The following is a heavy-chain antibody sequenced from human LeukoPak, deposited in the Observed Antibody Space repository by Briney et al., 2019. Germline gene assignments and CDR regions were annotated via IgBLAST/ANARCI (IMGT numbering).Heavy chain of an antibody. D-gene: IGHD6-13*01. V-gene: IGHV4-34*01. CDR1: GDSISNYY. Sequence: SETLSLTCTVSGDSISNYYWSWIRQPPGKGLEWIGEINHSGSTNYNPSLKSRVTISVDTSKNQFSLKLSSVTAADTAVYYCARGRIAAAGNWGQGTLVTVSS. J-gene: IGHJ4*02. CDR3: ARGRIAAAGN. CDR2: INHSGST.